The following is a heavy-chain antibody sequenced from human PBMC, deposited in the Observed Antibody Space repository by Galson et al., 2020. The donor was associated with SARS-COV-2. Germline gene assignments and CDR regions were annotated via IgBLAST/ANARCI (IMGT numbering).Heavy chain of an antibody. V-gene: IGHV4-4*07. Sequence: ETSETLSLTCTVFGGSISNYYWSWIRQPAGEGLEWIGRIYSSGRTNYNPSLKSRVTMSLDTSKNQFSLRLSSVTAADRAVYYCAREIPGQYSSGWKAYYFDYWGQGILVTVSS. CDR1: GGSISNYY. D-gene: IGHD6-19*01. CDR2: IYSSGRT. J-gene: IGHJ4*02. CDR3: AREIPGQYSSGWKAYYFDY.